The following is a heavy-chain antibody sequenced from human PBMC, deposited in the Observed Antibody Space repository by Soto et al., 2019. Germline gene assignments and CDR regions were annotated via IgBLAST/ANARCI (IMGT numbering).Heavy chain of an antibody. CDR2: ISSNGVST. Sequence: PGGSLRLSCSASGLNFNDYAMHWVRQAAGKGLKHVSSISSNGVSTYYADSVKGRFTISRDNSKNTLYLQMNSLRVEDTAVYYCVKDRFVNYWGQGALVTVSS. J-gene: IGHJ4*02. V-gene: IGHV3-64D*06. D-gene: IGHD3-3*01. CDR1: GLNFNDYA. CDR3: VKDRFVNY.